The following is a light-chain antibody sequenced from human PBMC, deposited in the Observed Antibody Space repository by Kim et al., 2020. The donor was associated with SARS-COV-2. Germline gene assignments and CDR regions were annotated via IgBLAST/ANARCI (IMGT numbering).Light chain of an antibody. V-gene: IGKV3-11*01. Sequence: LSPGERAALSCRASQSVSSYLAWFQQKPGQAPRLLIYGASNRATGIPARFSGSGSGTDFTLTISSLEPEDFAVYYCQQRSNWPRYTFGQGTKLEI. CDR3: QQRSNWPRYT. J-gene: IGKJ2*01. CDR1: QSVSSY. CDR2: GAS.